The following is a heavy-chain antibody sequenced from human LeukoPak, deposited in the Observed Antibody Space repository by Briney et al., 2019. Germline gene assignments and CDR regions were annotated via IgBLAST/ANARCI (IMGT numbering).Heavy chain of an antibody. D-gene: IGHD2-2*01. V-gene: IGHV4-34*01. CDR3: ARGVVAPAAIWFDP. CDR1: GGSFSGYY. CDR2: INHSGST. Sequence: SETLSLTCAVYGGSFSGYYWSWIRQPPGKGLEWIGEINHSGSTNYNPSLKSRVTISVDTSKNQFSLKLSSVTAADTAVYYCARGVVAPAAIWFDPWGQGTLVTVSS. J-gene: IGHJ5*02.